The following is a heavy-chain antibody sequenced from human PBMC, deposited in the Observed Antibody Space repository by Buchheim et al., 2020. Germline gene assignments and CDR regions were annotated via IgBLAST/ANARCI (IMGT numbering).Heavy chain of an antibody. CDR1: GFTFSSYS. Sequence: EVQLVESGGGLVKPGGSLRLSCAASGFTFSSYSMNWVRQAPGKGLEWVSSISSSSSYIYYAASVKGRFTISRDNAKNSLYLQMNSLRAEDTAVYYCARDSEYYYDSSGYFDYWGQGTL. D-gene: IGHD3-22*01. J-gene: IGHJ4*02. CDR3: ARDSEYYYDSSGYFDY. V-gene: IGHV3-21*01. CDR2: ISSSSSYI.